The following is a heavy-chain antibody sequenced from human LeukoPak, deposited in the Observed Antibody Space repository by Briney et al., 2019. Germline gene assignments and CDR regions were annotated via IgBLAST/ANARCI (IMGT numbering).Heavy chain of an antibody. Sequence: ASVKVSCKASGYTFTGYYMHWVRQAPGQGLEWMGRINPNSGGTNYAQKFQGRVTMTRDTSISTAYMELSRLRSDDTAVYYCARGLGTSPSPVDYWGQGTLVTVFS. V-gene: IGHV1-2*06. CDR1: GYTFTGYY. CDR3: ARGLGTSPSPVDY. J-gene: IGHJ4*02. CDR2: INPNSGGT. D-gene: IGHD6-13*01.